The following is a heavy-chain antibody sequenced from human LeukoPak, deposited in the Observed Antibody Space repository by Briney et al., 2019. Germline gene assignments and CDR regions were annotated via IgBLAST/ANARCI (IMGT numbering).Heavy chain of an antibody. J-gene: IGHJ3*02. CDR1: GFTFSSYS. CDR3: ARDSDHAFDI. Sequence: PGGSLRLSCAASGFTFSSYSMNWVRQAPGKGLEWVSAISGSGGSTYYADSVKGRFTISRDNAKNLLYLQMDSLRVEDTAVYYCARDSDHAFDIWGQGTMVTVSS. CDR2: ISGSGGST. V-gene: IGHV3-21*01.